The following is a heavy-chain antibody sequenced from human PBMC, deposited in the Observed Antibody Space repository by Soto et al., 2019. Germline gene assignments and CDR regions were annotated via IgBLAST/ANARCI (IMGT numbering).Heavy chain of an antibody. CDR2: IWYDGSNK. CDR1: GFTFSSYG. Sequence: GGSLRLSCAASGFTFSSYGMHRVRQAPGKGLEWVAVIWYDGSNKYYADSVKGRFTISRDNSKNTLYLQMNSLRAEDTAVYYCAREVFGSAQIDYWGQGTLVTVSS. J-gene: IGHJ4*02. D-gene: IGHD3-10*01. CDR3: AREVFGSAQIDY. V-gene: IGHV3-33*01.